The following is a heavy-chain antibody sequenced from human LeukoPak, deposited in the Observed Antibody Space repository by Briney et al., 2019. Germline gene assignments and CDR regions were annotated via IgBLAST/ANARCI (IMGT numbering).Heavy chain of an antibody. V-gene: IGHV5-51*01. CDR2: IYPGDSDT. CDR1: GYSFSSCW. Sequence: GESLKISCKGSGYSFSSCWIAWVRQMPGKGLEWMGIIYPGDSDTRYSPSFQGQVTISADKSIRIAYLQWSSLKASDTAMYYCARQWGDCSSISCYSASWGQGTLVTVSS. CDR3: ARQWGDCSSISCYSAS. D-gene: IGHD2-2*01. J-gene: IGHJ5*02.